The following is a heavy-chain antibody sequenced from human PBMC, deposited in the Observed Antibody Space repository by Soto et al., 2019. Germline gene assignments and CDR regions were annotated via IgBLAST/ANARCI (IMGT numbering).Heavy chain of an antibody. D-gene: IGHD2-15*01. CDR1: GFTFSNYG. J-gene: IGHJ6*02. Sequence: SLRLSCAASGFTFSNYGMNWVRQAPGKGLAWVSYISSNSATRQYADSVKGRFTISRDKAKNSLYLQMNSLRDEDTAVYYCARDRLGYCSGGSCYSGYYGMDVWGQGTTVTVSS. CDR2: ISSNSATR. V-gene: IGHV3-48*02. CDR3: ARDRLGYCSGGSCYSGYYGMDV.